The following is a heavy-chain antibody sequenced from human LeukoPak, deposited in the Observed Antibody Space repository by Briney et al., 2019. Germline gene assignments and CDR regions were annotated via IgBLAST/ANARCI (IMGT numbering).Heavy chain of an antibody. J-gene: IGHJ6*02. CDR1: GFTFSDYY. D-gene: IGHD2/OR15-2a*01. V-gene: IGHV3-11*06. CDR3: ARDFSAWYYYGMDV. CDR2: ISSSSSYT. Sequence: GGSLRLSCAASGFTFSDYYMSWIRQAPGKGLEWVSYISSSSSYTNYADSVKGRFTISRDNAKNSLYLQMNSLRAEDTAVYYCARDFSAWYYYGMDVWGQGTTVTVSS.